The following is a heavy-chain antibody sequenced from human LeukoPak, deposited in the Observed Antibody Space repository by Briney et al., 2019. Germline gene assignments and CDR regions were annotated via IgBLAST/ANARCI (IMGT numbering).Heavy chain of an antibody. CDR1: GFTFSSYS. CDR2: ISSSSSYI. CDR3: AKPTSLKDANYGLTVTNY. Sequence: GGSLRLSCAASGFTFSSYSMNWVRQAPGKGLEWVSSISSSSSYIYYADSVKGRFTISRDNAKNSLYLQMNSLRAEDTAVYYCAKPTSLKDANYGLTVTNYWGQGILVTVSS. V-gene: IGHV3-21*01. D-gene: IGHD3-10*01. J-gene: IGHJ4*02.